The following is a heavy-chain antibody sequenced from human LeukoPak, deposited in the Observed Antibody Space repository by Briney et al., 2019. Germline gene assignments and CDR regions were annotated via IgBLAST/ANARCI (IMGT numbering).Heavy chain of an antibody. CDR1: GGTFSSYA. CDR2: ISAYNGNT. CDR3: ARLSPLGANWFDP. Sequence: ASVKVSCKASGGTFSSYAISWVRQAPGQGLEWMGWISAYNGNTNYAQKLQGRVTMTTDTSTSTAYMELRSLRSDDTAVYYCARLSPLGANWFDPWGQGTLVTVSS. V-gene: IGHV1-18*01. D-gene: IGHD3-16*01. J-gene: IGHJ5*02.